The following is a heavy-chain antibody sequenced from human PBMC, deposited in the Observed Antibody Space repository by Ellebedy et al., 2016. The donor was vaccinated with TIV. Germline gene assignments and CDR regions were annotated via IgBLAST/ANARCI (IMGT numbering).Heavy chain of an antibody. CDR3: AREESFDTLTGYYFTAGVES. J-gene: IGHJ4*02. Sequence: SETLSLTCTVSGASISDSTYYWGWIRQPPGKGLEWIGSIYYSGSTYYNPSLKRRVTISIDTSKNQFSLKVTSLTAADTAVYFCAREESFDTLTGYYFTAGVESWGRGTLVAVSS. V-gene: IGHV4-39*07. D-gene: IGHD3-9*01. CDR2: IYYSGST. CDR1: GASISDSTYY.